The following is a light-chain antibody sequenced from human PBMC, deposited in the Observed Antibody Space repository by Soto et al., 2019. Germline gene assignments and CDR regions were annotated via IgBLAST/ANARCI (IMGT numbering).Light chain of an antibody. J-gene: IGKJ4*01. CDR1: PGISTW. CDR3: QQYNSYSLT. V-gene: IGKV1-5*03. CDR2: KAS. Sequence: DSQMTQSPSTLSASVGDRITITCRASPGISTWLAWYQQKPGKAPKLLIYKASTLESGVPSRFSGSGSGTEFTLTISSLQPDDFAPSYCQQYNSYSLTFGGGTKVEIK.